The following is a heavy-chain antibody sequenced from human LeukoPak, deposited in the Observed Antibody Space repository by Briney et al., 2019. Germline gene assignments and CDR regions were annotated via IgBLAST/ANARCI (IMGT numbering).Heavy chain of an antibody. V-gene: IGHV3-21*01. CDR2: ISSSSSYI. J-gene: IGHJ3*02. CDR3: ARDIAAADLNAFDI. CDR1: GFTFSSYS. Sequence: GGSLSLSCAASGFTFSSYSMNWVRQAPGKGLEWVSSISSSSSYIYYADSVKGRFTISRDNAKNSLYLQMNSLRAEDTAVYYCARDIAAADLNAFDIWGQGTMVTVSS. D-gene: IGHD6-13*01.